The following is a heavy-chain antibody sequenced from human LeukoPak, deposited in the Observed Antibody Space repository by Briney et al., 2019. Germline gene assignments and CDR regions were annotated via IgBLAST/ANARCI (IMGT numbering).Heavy chain of an antibody. CDR2: ISSNGGNT. J-gene: IGHJ3*01. CDR3: VKGFPHYYDSSGFGAFDV. V-gene: IGHV3-64D*09. D-gene: IGHD3-22*01. CDR1: GFTFSFYA. Sequence: PGRSLRLSCSASGFTFSFYAMGCVRQAPGKGLEYVSAISSNGGNTYYADSVKGRFTISRDNSNNTLYLQMNSLRADDTAVYYCVKGFPHYYDSSGFGAFDVWGQGTIVTVSS.